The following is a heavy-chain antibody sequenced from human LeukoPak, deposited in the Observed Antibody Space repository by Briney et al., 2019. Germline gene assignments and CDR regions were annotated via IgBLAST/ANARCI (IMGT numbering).Heavy chain of an antibody. J-gene: IGHJ4*02. Sequence: GASVKVSCKASGYTFTDDYVHWVRQAPGQGLEWMGWISADNGNTNYAQKFQGRVTMTTDTSTTTAYMELRSLRSDDTAVYFCARDGVSYSQLPFYFDYWGQGTLVTVSS. V-gene: IGHV1-18*04. D-gene: IGHD1-26*01. CDR1: GYTFTDDY. CDR3: ARDGVSYSQLPFYFDY. CDR2: ISADNGNT.